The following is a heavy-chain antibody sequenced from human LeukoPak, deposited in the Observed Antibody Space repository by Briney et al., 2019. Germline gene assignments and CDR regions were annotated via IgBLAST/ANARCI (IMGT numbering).Heavy chain of an antibody. CDR1: GFTFSSYA. V-gene: IGHV3-7*01. J-gene: IGHJ3*02. CDR3: ARGPLLSWFGEYQSTAFDI. CDR2: IKQDGSEK. Sequence: GGALRLSCAASGFTFSSYAMHWVRQAPGKGLEWGSNIKQDGSEKYYVDSVKGRFTISRDNAKNSLYLQMNSLRAEDTAVYYCARGPLLSWFGEYQSTAFDIWGQGTMVTVSS. D-gene: IGHD3-10*01.